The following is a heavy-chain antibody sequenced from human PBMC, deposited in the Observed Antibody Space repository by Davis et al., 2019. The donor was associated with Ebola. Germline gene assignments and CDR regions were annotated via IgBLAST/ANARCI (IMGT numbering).Heavy chain of an antibody. CDR3: AGDSTRTNGWAFDP. Sequence: MPSETLSLTCAVYGGSFSGYYWSWIRQPPGKGLEWIGYIYYNGGTIYNPSLRSRVTISLDTSKNQFSLKLTSVTAADTAVYSCAGDSTRTNGWAFDPWGQGTLVTVSS. J-gene: IGHJ5*02. D-gene: IGHD2-8*01. CDR1: GGSFSGYY. V-gene: IGHV4-59*01. CDR2: IYYNGGT.